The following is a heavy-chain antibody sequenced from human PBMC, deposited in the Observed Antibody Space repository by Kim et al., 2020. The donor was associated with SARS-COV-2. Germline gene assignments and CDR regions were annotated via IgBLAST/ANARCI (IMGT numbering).Heavy chain of an antibody. Sequence: VKGRFTIARNNSKNTLYLQMNSLRAEDTAVYYCAKDPQSSYYYYYYGMDVWGQGTTVTVSS. CDR3: AKDPQSSYYYYYYGMDV. V-gene: IGHV3-23*01. J-gene: IGHJ6*02. D-gene: IGHD6-6*01.